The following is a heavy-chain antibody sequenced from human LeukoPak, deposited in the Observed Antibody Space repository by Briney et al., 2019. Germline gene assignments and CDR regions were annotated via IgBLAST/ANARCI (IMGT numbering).Heavy chain of an antibody. CDR3: ARHVNTVRGVIIKRYYFDY. Sequence: ASVTVSLTCSGGTFTIYDISWVRQAPGQGRERKGRTITIIGVANYAQKFQARVTITADKSTSTAYMELSSLRSDDTAAYYCARHVNTVRGVIIKRYYFDYWGQGTLVTVSS. J-gene: IGHJ4*02. CDR1: GGTFTIYD. CDR2: TITIIGVA. D-gene: IGHD3-10*01. V-gene: IGHV1-69*04.